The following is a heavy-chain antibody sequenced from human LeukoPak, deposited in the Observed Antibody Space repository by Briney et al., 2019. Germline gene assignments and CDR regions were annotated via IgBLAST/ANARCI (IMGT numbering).Heavy chain of an antibody. D-gene: IGHD1-1*01. CDR1: GDSFRNSW. V-gene: IGHV5-51*01. J-gene: IGHJ6*02. Sequence: GEPLKISCQWSGDSFRNSWIGWVRQMTGKGPDWVGVIYPGDSETRCSPSFQGQVTISVDKSLSAAYLQWSSLKASDSAMYYCATWGRNGYFGMDVWGQGTPVIVSS. CDR2: IYPGDSET. CDR3: ATWGRNGYFGMDV.